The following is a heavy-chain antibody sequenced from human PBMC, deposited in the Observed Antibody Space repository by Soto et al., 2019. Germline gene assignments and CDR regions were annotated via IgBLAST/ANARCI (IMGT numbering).Heavy chain of an antibody. CDR1: GYTFTSYG. CDR3: AKDSYYGSGSYYKGAFDI. D-gene: IGHD3-10*01. CDR2: ISAYNGNT. Sequence: ASVKVSCKASGYTFTSYGISWVRQAPGQGLEWMGWISAYNGNTNYAQKLQGRVTMTTDTSTSTAYMELRSLRSDDTALYYCAKDSYYGSGSYYKGAFDIWGQGTMGTVSS. V-gene: IGHV1-18*01. J-gene: IGHJ3*02.